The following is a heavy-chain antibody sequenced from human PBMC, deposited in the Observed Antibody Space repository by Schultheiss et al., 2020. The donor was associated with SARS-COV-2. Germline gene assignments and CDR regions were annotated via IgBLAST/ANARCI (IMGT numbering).Heavy chain of an antibody. CDR2: ISSSSSTI. Sequence: GESLKISCAASGFTFSNYGMNWVRQAPGKGLEWVSYISSSSSTIYYADSVKGRFTISRDNAKKSLYLQMNSLRAEDTAVYYCARLPYCGGDCPRAFDIWGQGTMVTVSS. CDR3: ARLPYCGGDCPRAFDI. D-gene: IGHD2-21*01. J-gene: IGHJ3*02. CDR1: GFTFSNYG. V-gene: IGHV3-48*01.